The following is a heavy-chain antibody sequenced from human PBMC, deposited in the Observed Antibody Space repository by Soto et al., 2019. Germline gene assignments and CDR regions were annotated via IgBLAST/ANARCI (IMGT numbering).Heavy chain of an antibody. Sequence: QVQLVESGGGVVQPGRSLRLSCAASGFTFSSYAMHWVRQAPGKGLEWVAVISYDGSNKYYADSVKGRFTISGDNSKNTLYLQMNSLRAEDTAVYYCARDRSYGRRKNWYFDLWGRGTLVTVSS. CDR1: GFTFSSYA. D-gene: IGHD5-18*01. CDR2: ISYDGSNK. CDR3: ARDRSYGRRKNWYFDL. J-gene: IGHJ2*01. V-gene: IGHV3-30-3*01.